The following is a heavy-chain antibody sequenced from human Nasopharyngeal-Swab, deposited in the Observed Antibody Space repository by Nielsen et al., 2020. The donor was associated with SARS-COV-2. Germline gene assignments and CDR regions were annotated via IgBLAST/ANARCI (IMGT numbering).Heavy chain of an antibody. J-gene: IGHJ4*02. CDR3: AKWASSNWSDY. CDR2: ISGSSGNT. V-gene: IGHV3-23*01. Sequence: GGSLRLSCAASGFTFSNYVMSWVRQPPGKGLEWVSAISGSSGNTHYTDSVKGRFTISRDNSRSTLYLQMNSLRVEDTAVYYCAKWASSNWSDYWGQGTLVTASS. CDR1: GFTFSNYV. D-gene: IGHD6-13*01.